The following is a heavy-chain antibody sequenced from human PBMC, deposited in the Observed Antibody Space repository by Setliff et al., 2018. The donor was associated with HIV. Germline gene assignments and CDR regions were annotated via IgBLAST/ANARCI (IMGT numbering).Heavy chain of an antibody. CDR3: AKSTGTTPSLLYMDV. CDR1: GFTFSSFG. CDR2: IRYDGSNK. V-gene: IGHV3-30*02. D-gene: IGHD1-1*01. J-gene: IGHJ6*03. Sequence: GGSLRLSCAASGFTFSSFGMHWVRQAPGKGLEWVTFIRYDGSNKYYADSVKGRFTISRDNSKNTLYLQMNSLRAEDTAVYYCAKSTGTTPSLLYMDVWGKGTTVTVSS.